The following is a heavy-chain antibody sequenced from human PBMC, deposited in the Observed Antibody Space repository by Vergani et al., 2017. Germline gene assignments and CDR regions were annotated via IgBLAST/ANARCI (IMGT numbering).Heavy chain of an antibody. Sequence: EVQLVQSGAEVKKPGESLKISCKGSGYSFTSYWIGWVRQLPGKGLEWMGIIYPGDSDTRYSPSFQGQVTISADKSISTAYLQWSSLKASDTAMYYCASRDCSSTSCYRGMDVWGQGTTVTVSS. V-gene: IGHV5-51*03. CDR2: IYPGDSDT. CDR3: ASRDCSSTSCYRGMDV. J-gene: IGHJ6*02. D-gene: IGHD2-2*02. CDR1: GYSFTSYW.